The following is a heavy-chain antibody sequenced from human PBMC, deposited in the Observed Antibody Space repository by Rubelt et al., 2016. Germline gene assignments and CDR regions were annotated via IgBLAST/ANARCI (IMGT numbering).Heavy chain of an antibody. D-gene: IGHD3-10*01. CDR2: ISAYTGNK. V-gene: IGHV1-18*01. CDR3: VGGEPADY. Sequence: QVQLVQSGAEVKKPGASVKVSCKASGYTFTSYGISWVRQAPGQGLEWMGWISAYTGNKNYAQKPQGRVTRTTDASTSTASMELRSRRSDDTAVYYWVGGEPADYWGQGTLVTVSS. J-gene: IGHJ4*02. CDR1: GYTFTSYG.